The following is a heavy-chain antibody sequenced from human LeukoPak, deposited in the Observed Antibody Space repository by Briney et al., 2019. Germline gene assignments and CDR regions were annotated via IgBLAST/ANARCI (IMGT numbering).Heavy chain of an antibody. CDR3: ARDGSHRGGWFDP. D-gene: IGHD3-16*01. V-gene: IGHV4-31*03. CDR2: IYYSGST. CDR1: GGSISSGGYY. J-gene: IGHJ5*02. Sequence: SETLSLTCTVSGGSISSGGYYWSWIRQHPGKGLEWIGYIYYSGSTYYNPSLKSRVTISVDTSKNQFSLKLSSVTAAVTAVYYCARDGSHRGGWFDPWGQGTLVTVSS.